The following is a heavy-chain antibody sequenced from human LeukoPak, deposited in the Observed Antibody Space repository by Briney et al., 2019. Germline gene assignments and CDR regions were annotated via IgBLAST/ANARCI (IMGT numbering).Heavy chain of an antibody. CDR1: GFTFSSYA. J-gene: IGHJ4*02. Sequence: GGSLRLSCAASGFTFSSYAMSWVRQAPGKGLEWVSVIYSGGSIYYADSVKGRFTISRDNSKNTLYLQMNSLRAEDTAVYYCARTIVAAGTSRHFDYWGQGTLVTVSS. CDR2: IYSGGSI. V-gene: IGHV3-23*03. D-gene: IGHD6-13*01. CDR3: ARTIVAAGTSRHFDY.